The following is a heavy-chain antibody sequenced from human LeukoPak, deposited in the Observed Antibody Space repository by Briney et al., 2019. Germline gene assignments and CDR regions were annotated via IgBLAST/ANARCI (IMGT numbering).Heavy chain of an antibody. CDR3: ANRRAVAGIGYYFDY. J-gene: IGHJ4*02. CDR1: GGSITSYY. D-gene: IGHD6-19*01. CDR2: IYYSGNT. Sequence: SETLSLTCTVSGGSITSYYWTWIRRPPGKGLEWIGYIYYSGNTNYNPSLKSRVTISIDTSKNQFSLKLSSETAADTAVYYCANRRAVAGIGYYFDYWGQGTLVTVSS. V-gene: IGHV4-59*01.